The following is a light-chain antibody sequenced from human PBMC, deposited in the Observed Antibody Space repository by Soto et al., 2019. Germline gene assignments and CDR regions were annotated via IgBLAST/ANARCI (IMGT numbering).Light chain of an antibody. Sequence: DIQMTQSPYTLSASVGHRVTITCRASQSISSWLAWYQQKPGKAPNLLIYKASSLESGVPSRFSGSGTGTEFTLTISSLQHEDFATYYCQQYKSYSRTFGQGTKV. J-gene: IGKJ1*01. V-gene: IGKV1-5*03. CDR1: QSISSW. CDR2: KAS. CDR3: QQYKSYSRT.